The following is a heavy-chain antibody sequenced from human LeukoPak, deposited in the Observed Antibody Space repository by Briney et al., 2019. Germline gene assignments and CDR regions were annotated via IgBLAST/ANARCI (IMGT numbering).Heavy chain of an antibody. CDR3: ATCSGGSCYSESDAFDI. V-gene: IGHV3-11*04. D-gene: IGHD2-15*01. J-gene: IGHJ3*02. CDR1: GFTFSDHY. Sequence: GGSLRLSCAASGFTFSDHYMSWIRQAPGKGLEWVSYISSSGSTIYYADSVKGRFTISRDNAKNSLYLQVNSLRAEDTAVYYCATCSGGSCYSESDAFDIWGQGTMVTVSS. CDR2: ISSSGSTI.